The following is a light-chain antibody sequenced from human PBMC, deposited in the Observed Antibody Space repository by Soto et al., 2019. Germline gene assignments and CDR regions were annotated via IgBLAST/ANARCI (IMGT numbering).Light chain of an antibody. CDR3: ASWDDSLNAWV. CDR2: GND. CDR1: TSNIGSNT. J-gene: IGLJ3*02. V-gene: IGLV1-44*01. Sequence: QSVLTQPPSASGTPGQRVTISCSVSTSNIGSNTVNWYQHLPGSAPKLLIYGNDQRPSGVPDRFSGSKFGPSASLAIGGLQSEDEAEYYCASWDDSLNAWVFGGGTMVTVL.